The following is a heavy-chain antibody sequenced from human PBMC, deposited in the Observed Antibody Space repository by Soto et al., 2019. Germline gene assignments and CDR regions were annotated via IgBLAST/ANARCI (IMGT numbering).Heavy chain of an antibody. CDR2: ISGSGGST. D-gene: IGHD3-16*01. Sequence: GSLRLSCAASGFTFSSYAMSWVRQAPGKGLEWVSAISGSGGSTYYADSVKGRFTISRDNSKNTLYLQMNSLRAEDTAVYYCAKDLMITFGGVSLFDYWGQGTLVTVSS. CDR3: AKDLMITFGGVSLFDY. J-gene: IGHJ4*02. V-gene: IGHV3-23*01. CDR1: GFTFSSYA.